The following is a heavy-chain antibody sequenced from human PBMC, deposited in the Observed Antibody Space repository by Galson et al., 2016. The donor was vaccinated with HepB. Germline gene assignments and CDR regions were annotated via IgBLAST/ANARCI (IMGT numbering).Heavy chain of an antibody. J-gene: IGHJ4*02. CDR2: INRDGSSA. Sequence: SLRLSCAASGFTLSSYWMHWVRQTPRKGLVWVSRINRDGSSANYADSVKGRFTISRDNAKNTLFLQINSLRAEDTAVYYCARGEGRYTDYWGQGTLVTVSS. CDR3: ARGEGRYTDY. CDR1: GFTLSSYW. V-gene: IGHV3-74*01. D-gene: IGHD1-26*01.